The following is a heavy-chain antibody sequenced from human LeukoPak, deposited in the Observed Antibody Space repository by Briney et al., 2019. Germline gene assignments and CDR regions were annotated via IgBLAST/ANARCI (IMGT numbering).Heavy chain of an antibody. CDR3: ARGGDRRGFDY. V-gene: IGHV4-31*03. J-gene: IGHJ4*02. CDR2: IYDSGTT. D-gene: IGHD1-14*01. Sequence: SETLSLTCTVSGGFISPYYWSWIRQHPGKGLEWIGYIYDSGTTYYNPALQSRVTISVDTSDNQFSLKLRSLTAADTAVYYCARGGDRRGFDYWGQGTLVTVSS. CDR1: GGFISPYY.